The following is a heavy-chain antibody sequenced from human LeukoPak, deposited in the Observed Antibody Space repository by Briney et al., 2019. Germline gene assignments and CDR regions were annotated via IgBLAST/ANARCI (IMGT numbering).Heavy chain of an antibody. CDR1: GGTFSSYA. CDR2: IIPIFGTA. V-gene: IGHV1-69*05. Sequence: ASVKVSCKASGGTFSSYAISWVRQAPGQGLEWMGGIIPIFGTANYAQKLQGRVTMTTDTSTSTAYMELRSLRSDDTAVYYCARDRFGSSSWSGYYYYYYMDVWGKGTTVTVSS. J-gene: IGHJ6*03. D-gene: IGHD6-13*01. CDR3: ARDRFGSSSWSGYYYYYYMDV.